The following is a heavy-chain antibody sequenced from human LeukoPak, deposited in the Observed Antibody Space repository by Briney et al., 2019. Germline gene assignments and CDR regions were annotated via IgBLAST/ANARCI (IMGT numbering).Heavy chain of an antibody. CDR1: GFTFRSYA. Sequence: PGGSLRLSCSASGFTFRSYAMHWVRKAPGKGLEYVSAITSNGGNTFYADSVQGRFTISRDNAKNSLYLQMNSLRAEDSAVYYCARCWSRPFYYGMDVWGQGTTVTVSS. CDR3: ARCWSRPFYYGMDV. CDR2: ITSNGGNT. J-gene: IGHJ6*02. V-gene: IGHV3-64*04. D-gene: IGHD1-1*01.